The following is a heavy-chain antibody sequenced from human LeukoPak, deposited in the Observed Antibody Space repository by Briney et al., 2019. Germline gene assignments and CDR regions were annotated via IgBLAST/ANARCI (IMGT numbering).Heavy chain of an antibody. CDR2: VRTTAEGETT. J-gene: IGHJ4*02. D-gene: IGHD4-11*01. Sequence: PGGSLRLSCEGSGFIFNNAWMSWIRQAPGKGLEWVVRVRTTAEGETTDYAAPVRGRFTISRDDSKSTVYLQMNSLETEDTAIYYCTAGLGKTDDDSWGQGTLVTVSS. CDR3: TAGLGKTDDDS. CDR1: GFIFNNAW. V-gene: IGHV3-15*01.